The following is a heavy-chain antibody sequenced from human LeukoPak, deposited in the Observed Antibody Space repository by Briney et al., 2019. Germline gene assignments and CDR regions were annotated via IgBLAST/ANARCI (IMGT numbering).Heavy chain of an antibody. Sequence: ATVKISCKASGYTFTDYYMHWVQQAPGKGLEWMGRVDPEDGETIYAEKFQGRVTITADTSTDTAYMELSSLRSEDTAVYYCATDRRLYYYGSGRLDYWGQGTLVTVSS. CDR1: GYTFTDYY. D-gene: IGHD3-10*01. CDR3: ATDRRLYYYGSGRLDY. J-gene: IGHJ4*02. V-gene: IGHV1-69-2*01. CDR2: VDPEDGET.